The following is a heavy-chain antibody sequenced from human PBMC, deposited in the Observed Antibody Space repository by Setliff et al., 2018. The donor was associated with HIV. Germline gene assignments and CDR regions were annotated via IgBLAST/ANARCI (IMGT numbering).Heavy chain of an antibody. Sequence: ASVKVSCKASGYTLTNNDINWLRQVAGQGLEWIGWMSGINDAGGSAQKFQGRVTMTRDTSISTAYMELSSLRSEDTAVYYCASTSDLYSSGWYYAYWGQGTLVTVSS. CDR1: GYTLTNND. J-gene: IGHJ4*02. V-gene: IGHV1-8*01. CDR2: MSGINDAG. CDR3: ASTSDLYSSGWYYAY. D-gene: IGHD6-19*01.